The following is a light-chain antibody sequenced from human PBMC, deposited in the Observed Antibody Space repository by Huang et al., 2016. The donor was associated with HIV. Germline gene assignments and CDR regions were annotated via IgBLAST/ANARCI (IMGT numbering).Light chain of an antibody. Sequence: GDRVTITCRASQDIRNYLAWYQQKPGTAPKLLISAASTLQSGVPSRVSGSGSGTEFTLTSGSLQPEEVATYYCQKYNRAPYTCGQGTKLEIK. CDR2: AAS. CDR1: QDIRNY. V-gene: IGKV1-27*01. J-gene: IGKJ2*01. CDR3: QKYNRAPYT.